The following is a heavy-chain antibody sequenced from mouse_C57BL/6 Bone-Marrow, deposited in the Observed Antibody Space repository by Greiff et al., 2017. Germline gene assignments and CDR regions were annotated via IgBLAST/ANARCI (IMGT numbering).Heavy chain of an antibody. Sequence: EVKLVESGGGLVPPGGSLTLSCAASGFTFSDYYMYWVRQTPEKRLEWVAYISNGGGSTYYPDTVKGRFTISRDNAKNTLYLQMSRLKSEDTAMYYCARRANWDYFDYWGQGTTLTVSS. J-gene: IGHJ2*01. CDR1: GFTFSDYY. D-gene: IGHD4-1*01. CDR2: ISNGGGST. CDR3: ARRANWDYFDY. V-gene: IGHV5-12*01.